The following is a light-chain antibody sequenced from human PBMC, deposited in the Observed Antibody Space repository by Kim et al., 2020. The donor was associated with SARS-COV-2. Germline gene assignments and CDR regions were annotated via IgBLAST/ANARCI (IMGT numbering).Light chain of an antibody. Sequence: SASVGDRVTIACRASQSISTWLAWYQHKPGNAPKLLIYDASILESGIPSRFSGSGSGTEFTLSISSLQPGDFATYYCQQYSSYSASFGQGTKLDI. V-gene: IGKV1-5*01. CDR1: QSISTW. CDR3: QQYSSYSAS. CDR2: DAS. J-gene: IGKJ2*01.